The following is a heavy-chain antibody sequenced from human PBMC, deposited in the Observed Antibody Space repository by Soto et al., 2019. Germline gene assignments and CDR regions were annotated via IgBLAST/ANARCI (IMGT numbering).Heavy chain of an antibody. D-gene: IGHD2-8*01. CDR2: INPNSGGT. CDR3: ARHVRPRYYYYGMDV. CDR1: GYTFTGYY. V-gene: IGHV1-2*02. Sequence: ASVKVSCKASGYTFTGYYMHWVRQAPGQGLEWMGWINPNSGGTNYAQKFQGRVTMTRDTSISTAYMELSRLRSDDTAMYYCARHVRPRYYYYGMDVWGQGTTVTVSS. J-gene: IGHJ6*02.